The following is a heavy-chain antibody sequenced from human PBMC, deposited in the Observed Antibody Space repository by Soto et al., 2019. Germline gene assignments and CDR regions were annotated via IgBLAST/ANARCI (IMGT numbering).Heavy chain of an antibody. J-gene: IGHJ3*01. V-gene: IGHV3-7*01. D-gene: IGHD3-22*01. Sequence: GGSLRLSCAASGFTFSDYSMSWVRQSPGKGLEGVANIKQDGGEEDYVDSVKGRLTISRDNAKNSLYLQMNSLRAEDTAVYYCARVYYDLRGPTKHRAFDFSGPGTMVSL. CDR3: ARVYYDLRGPTKHRAFDF. CDR1: GFTFSDYS. CDR2: IKQDGGEE.